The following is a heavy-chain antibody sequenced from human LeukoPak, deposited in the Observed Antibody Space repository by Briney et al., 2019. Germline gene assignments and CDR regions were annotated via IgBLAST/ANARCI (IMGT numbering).Heavy chain of an antibody. CDR2: IYYSGST. D-gene: IGHD2-8*01. V-gene: IGHV4-39*07. CDR3: ARIRGCTNGVCYYYLDY. Sequence: SETLSLTCTVSGGSISSSSYYWGWIRQPPGKGLEWIGSIYYSGSTYYNPSLKSRVTISVDTSKNQFSLKLSSVTAADTAVYYCARIRGCTNGVCYYYLDYWGQGTLVTVSS. CDR1: GGSISSSSYY. J-gene: IGHJ4*02.